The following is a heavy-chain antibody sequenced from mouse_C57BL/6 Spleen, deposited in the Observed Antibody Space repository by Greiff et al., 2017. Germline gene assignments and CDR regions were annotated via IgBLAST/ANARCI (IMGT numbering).Heavy chain of an antibody. D-gene: IGHD1-1*01. J-gene: IGHJ1*03. V-gene: IGHV5-9-1*02. Sequence: EVKLVESGEGLVKPGGSLKLSCAASGFTFSSYAMSWVRQTPEKRLEWVAYISSGGDYIYYADTVKGRFTISRDNARNTLYLQMSSLKSEDTAMYYCTRGEYYGSSDWYFDVWGTGTTVTVSS. CDR1: GFTFSSYA. CDR3: TRGEYYGSSDWYFDV. CDR2: ISSGGDYI.